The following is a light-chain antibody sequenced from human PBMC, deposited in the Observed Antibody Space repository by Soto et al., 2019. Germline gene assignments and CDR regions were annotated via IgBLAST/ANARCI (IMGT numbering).Light chain of an antibody. V-gene: IGKV3-20*01. Sequence: ELLITQSPGTLSCSPWERATLSXRASQRVITSCLFWYQQKPGQAPRLLFSDASRRANGIPDRFSVSGSATAFTPTISRLEPEDFAVYYCQQYGDSPRTFGQGTKVDIK. CDR3: QQYGDSPRT. J-gene: IGKJ1*01. CDR2: DAS. CDR1: QRVITSC.